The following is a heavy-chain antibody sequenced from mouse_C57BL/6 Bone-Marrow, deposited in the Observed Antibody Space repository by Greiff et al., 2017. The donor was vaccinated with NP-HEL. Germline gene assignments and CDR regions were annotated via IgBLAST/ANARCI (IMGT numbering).Heavy chain of an antibody. CDR3: ARTRSIWLPPAMDY. D-gene: IGHD2-2*01. CDR2: LYPGDGDT. CDR1: GYAFSSSW. J-gene: IGHJ4*01. V-gene: IGHV1-82*01. Sequence: QVQLQQSGPELVKPGASVKISCKASGYAFSSSWMNWVQQSPGKGLAWIGRLYPGDGDTNYNGKFKGKATLTADKASSTAYMQLSSRTSEDSAVYFCARTRSIWLPPAMDYWGQGTSVTVSS.